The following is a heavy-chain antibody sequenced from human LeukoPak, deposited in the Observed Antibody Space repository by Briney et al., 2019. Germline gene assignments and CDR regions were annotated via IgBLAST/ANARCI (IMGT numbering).Heavy chain of an antibody. CDR1: GFTFSSYG. CDR3: AKAFIAAVATYYFDY. D-gene: IGHD6-13*01. J-gene: IGHJ4*02. V-gene: IGHV3-23*01. Sequence: GGSLRLSCAASGFTFSSYGMSWVRQAPGKGLEWVSAISGSGGSTYYADSVKGRFTISRDNSKNTLYLQMNSLRAEDTAVYYCAKAFIAAVATYYFDYWGQGTLVTVSS. CDR2: ISGSGGST.